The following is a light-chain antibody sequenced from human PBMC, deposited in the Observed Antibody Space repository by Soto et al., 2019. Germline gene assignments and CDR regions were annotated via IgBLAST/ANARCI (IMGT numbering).Light chain of an antibody. V-gene: IGKV3-15*01. Sequence: VLTQSPATLSVSPGDRATLSCRASQNVGNNLAWYQQKPGQAPRLLIYGASSGATGLPARFSASVSGTEFTLTISILQSEDFAVYYCHQYNNWPPHTFGQGTKLEI. CDR1: QNVGNN. CDR2: GAS. J-gene: IGKJ2*01. CDR3: HQYNNWPPHT.